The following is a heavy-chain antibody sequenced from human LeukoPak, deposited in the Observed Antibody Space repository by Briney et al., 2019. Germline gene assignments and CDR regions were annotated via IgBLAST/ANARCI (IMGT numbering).Heavy chain of an antibody. J-gene: IGHJ4*02. V-gene: IGHV4-39*01. CDR1: GGSISSSTYY. CDR3: ARLRQHLAPIDY. D-gene: IGHD6-13*01. CDR2: IYYSGST. Sequence: SETLSLTCTVSGGSISSSTYYWGWIRQPPGRGLEWIGNIYYSGSTYYNPSLTSRVTISVDTSKNQFSLKLTSVTAADTAVYYCARLRQHLAPIDYWGQGTLVTVSS.